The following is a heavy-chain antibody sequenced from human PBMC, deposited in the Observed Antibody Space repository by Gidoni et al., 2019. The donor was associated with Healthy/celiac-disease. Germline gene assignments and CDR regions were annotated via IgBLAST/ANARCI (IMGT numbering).Heavy chain of an antibody. CDR3: ARMVVTAIYNWFDP. CDR2: IWYDGSNK. J-gene: IGHJ5*02. CDR1: GFTFSSYG. Sequence: QVQLVESGGGVVQPGRSLRLSCAASGFTFSSYGMHWVRQAPGKGLEWVAVIWYDGSNKYYADSVKGRFTISRDNSKNTLYLQMNSLRAEDTAVYYCARMVVTAIYNWFDPWGQGTLVTVSS. D-gene: IGHD2-21*02. V-gene: IGHV3-33*01.